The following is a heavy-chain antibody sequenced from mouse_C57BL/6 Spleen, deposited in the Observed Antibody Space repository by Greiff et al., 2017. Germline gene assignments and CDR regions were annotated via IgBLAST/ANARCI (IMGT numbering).Heavy chain of an antibody. J-gene: IGHJ3*01. Sequence: EVKLVESVGGLVQPGSSMKLSCTASGFTFSDYYMAWVRQVPEKGLEWVAYINYDGSSTYYLDSLKSRFIISRDNAKNILYLQMSSLKSEDTATDYCARNDYGFAYWGEGTLVTVSA. CDR1: GFTFSDYY. V-gene: IGHV5-16*01. CDR2: INYDGSST. D-gene: IGHD2-4*01. CDR3: ARNDYGFAY.